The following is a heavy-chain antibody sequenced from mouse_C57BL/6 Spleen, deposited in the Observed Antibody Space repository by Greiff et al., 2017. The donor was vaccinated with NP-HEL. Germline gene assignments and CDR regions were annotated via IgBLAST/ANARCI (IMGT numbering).Heavy chain of an antibody. CDR2: IDPENGDT. CDR3: TTRYYGTPFAY. J-gene: IGHJ3*01. Sequence: EVQLKESGAELVRPGASVKLSCTASGFNIKDDYMHWVKQRPEQGLEWIGWIDPENGDTEYASKFQGKATITADTSSNTAYLQLSSLTSEDTAVYYCTTRYYGTPFAYWGQGTLVTVSA. D-gene: IGHD1-1*01. CDR1: GFNIKDDY. V-gene: IGHV14-4*01.